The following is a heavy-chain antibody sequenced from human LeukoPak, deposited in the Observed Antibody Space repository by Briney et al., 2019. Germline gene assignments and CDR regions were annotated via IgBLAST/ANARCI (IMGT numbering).Heavy chain of an antibody. Sequence: ASXXVSCKASGYTFTSYYMHWVRQAPGQGLEWMGVINPSGGSTSYAQKFQGRVTITRETSTSTVYMELSSLRSEDTAVYYCARGPPEAVAGYYFDYWGQGTLVTVSS. CDR3: ARGPPEAVAGYYFDY. D-gene: IGHD6-19*01. CDR1: GYTFTSYY. J-gene: IGHJ4*02. CDR2: INPSGGST. V-gene: IGHV1-46*03.